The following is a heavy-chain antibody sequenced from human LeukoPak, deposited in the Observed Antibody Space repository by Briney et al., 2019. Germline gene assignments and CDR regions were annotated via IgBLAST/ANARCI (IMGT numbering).Heavy chain of an antibody. D-gene: IGHD1-26*01. J-gene: IGHJ6*03. V-gene: IGHV4-59*01. CDR1: GGSISSYY. CDR2: IYYSGST. CDR3: TRSYYHYYYYMDV. Sequence: SETLSLTCTVSGGSISSYYWSWIRQPARKGLEWIGSIYYSGSTDNNPSLKSRVTISVDTSNNQFSLTLNSVTAADTAVYYCTRSYYHYYYYMDVWGKGTTVTVSS.